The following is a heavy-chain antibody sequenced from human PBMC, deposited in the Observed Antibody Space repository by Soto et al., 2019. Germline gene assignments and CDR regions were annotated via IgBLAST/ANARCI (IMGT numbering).Heavy chain of an antibody. CDR2: IYYSGST. CDR1: GGSISSGGYY. Sequence: SETLSLTCTVSGGSISSGGYYWSWIRQHPGKGLEWIGYIYYSGSTYYNPSLKSRVTISVDTSKNQFSLKLSSVTAADTAVYYCAREGYFDWLLQPHIYYGMDVWGQGTTVTVSS. CDR3: AREGYFDWLLQPHIYYGMDV. D-gene: IGHD3-9*01. J-gene: IGHJ6*02. V-gene: IGHV4-31*03.